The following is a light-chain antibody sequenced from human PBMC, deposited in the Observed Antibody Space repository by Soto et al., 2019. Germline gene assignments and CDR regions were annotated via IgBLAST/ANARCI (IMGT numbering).Light chain of an antibody. CDR3: QSYDSSLSVV. Sequence: QPVLTQPPSVSGAPGQRVTISCTGSSSNIGAGYDVHWYQQLPGTAPNLLIYRNSNRPSGVPDRFSGSKSGTSASLAITGLQAEDEADYYCQSYDSSLSVVFGGGTKLTVL. CDR2: RNS. J-gene: IGLJ2*01. V-gene: IGLV1-40*01. CDR1: SSNIGAGYD.